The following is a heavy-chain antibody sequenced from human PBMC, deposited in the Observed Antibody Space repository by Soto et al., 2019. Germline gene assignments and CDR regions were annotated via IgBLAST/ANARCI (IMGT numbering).Heavy chain of an antibody. J-gene: IGHJ5*02. CDR2: IYPGDSDT. CDR3: ARRGYSRSSFLRGFDP. CDR1: GYSFTSYW. Sequence: GESLKISCKGSGYSFTSYWIGWVRQMPGKGLEWMGIIYPGDSDTRYSPSFQGQVTISADKSISTAYLQWSSLKASDTAMYYCARRGYSRSSFLRGFDPWGQGTLVTVSS. D-gene: IGHD6-6*01. V-gene: IGHV5-51*01.